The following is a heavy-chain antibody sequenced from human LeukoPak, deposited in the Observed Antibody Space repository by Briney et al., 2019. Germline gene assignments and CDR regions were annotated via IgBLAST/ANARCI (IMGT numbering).Heavy chain of an antibody. Sequence: SETLSLTCAVSGYSISSGYYWGWIRQPPGKGLEWIGYIYYSGTTSYNPSLRSRVTISVDMSKNQFSLRLTSVTAADTAVYYCARQSEGFDSWGQGTLVTVSS. CDR3: ARQSEGFDS. V-gene: IGHV4-38-2*01. J-gene: IGHJ4*02. CDR1: GYSISSGYY. CDR2: IYYSGTT.